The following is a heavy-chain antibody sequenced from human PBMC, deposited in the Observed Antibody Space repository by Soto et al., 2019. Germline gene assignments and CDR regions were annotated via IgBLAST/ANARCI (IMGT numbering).Heavy chain of an antibody. D-gene: IGHD2-15*01. CDR3: AREGYCSGGSCYYYGMDV. V-gene: IGHV4-59*01. Sequence: QVQLQESGPGLVKPSETLSLTCTVSGGSISSYYWSWIRQPPGKGLEWIGYIYYSGSTNYNPSLNSRVTISVDTSKNQFSLKLSSVTAADTAVYYCAREGYCSGGSCYYYGMDVWGQGTTVTVSS. CDR1: GGSISSYY. J-gene: IGHJ6*02. CDR2: IYYSGST.